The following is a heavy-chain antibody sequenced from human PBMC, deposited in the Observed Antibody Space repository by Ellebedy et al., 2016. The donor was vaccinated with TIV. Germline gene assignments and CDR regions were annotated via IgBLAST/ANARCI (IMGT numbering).Heavy chain of an antibody. V-gene: IGHV3-7*01. CDR1: GFTFSNYW. Sequence: GESLKISCAASGFTFSNYWMSWVRQAPGEGLEWVANIKQDGSETYYVDSVKGRFTISRDNAKNSLYLQMNSLRDEDTAVYYCARGGGWYPFDYWGQGTLVTVSS. J-gene: IGHJ4*02. CDR3: ARGGGWYPFDY. CDR2: IKQDGSET. D-gene: IGHD2-15*01.